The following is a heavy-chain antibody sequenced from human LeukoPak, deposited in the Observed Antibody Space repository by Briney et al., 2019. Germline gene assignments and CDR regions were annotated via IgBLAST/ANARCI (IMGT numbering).Heavy chain of an antibody. Sequence: GESLKISCKGSGYSFTSYWIGWVRQMPGKGLEWMGIIYPGDSDTRYSPSFQGQVTISADESISTAYLQWSSLKASDTAMYYCARHGVAYYYDSSGSPPYNWFDPWGQGTLVTVSS. CDR2: IYPGDSDT. J-gene: IGHJ5*02. CDR1: GYSFTSYW. D-gene: IGHD3-22*01. CDR3: ARHGVAYYYDSSGSPPYNWFDP. V-gene: IGHV5-51*01.